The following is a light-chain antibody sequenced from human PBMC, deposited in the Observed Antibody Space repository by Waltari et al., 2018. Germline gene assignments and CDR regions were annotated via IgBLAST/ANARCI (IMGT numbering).Light chain of an antibody. CDR3: QQLHNHPFT. CDR1: QGISSF. CDR2: AAS. J-gene: IGKJ3*01. Sequence: DIQLTQYPTFLSASVGDRVTITCRASQGISSFLAWYQQKPGKAPNLLIYAASTLQTGVPSRFSGSGSGTEFTLTISSLQPEDFATYYCQQLHNHPFTFGPGTTVDI. V-gene: IGKV1-9*01.